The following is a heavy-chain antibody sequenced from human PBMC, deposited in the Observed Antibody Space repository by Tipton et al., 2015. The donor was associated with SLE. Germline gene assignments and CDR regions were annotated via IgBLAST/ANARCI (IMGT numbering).Heavy chain of an antibody. V-gene: IGHV4-59*11. CDR3: ARRRGGSYYDY. CDR2: INYSGST. D-gene: IGHD1-26*01. Sequence: TLSLTCTVSGVSIRSHYWSWIRQSPGKGLEWIGYINYSGSTTYNPSLKSRVTISLDTSKNQFSLNVSFVTAADTAIYFCARRRGGSYYDYWGQGTLVTVSS. CDR1: GVSIRSHY. J-gene: IGHJ4*02.